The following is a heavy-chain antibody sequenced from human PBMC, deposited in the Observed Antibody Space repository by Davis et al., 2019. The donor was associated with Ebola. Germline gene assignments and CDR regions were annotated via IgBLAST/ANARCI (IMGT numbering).Heavy chain of an antibody. CDR2: VHHTGTT. CDR3: ARVTAVSGTHNHNNDAFDV. CDR1: SESFTNYY. Sequence: SQTLSLTCAVSSESFTNYYWGWIRQPPGKGLEWIGEVHHTGTTNYTPSLKSRVTIFVDTSKNVFSLRLTSVTAADTAVYYCARVTAVSGTHNHNNDAFDVWGQGTMVTVSS. V-gene: IGHV4-34*01. J-gene: IGHJ3*01. D-gene: IGHD6-19*01.